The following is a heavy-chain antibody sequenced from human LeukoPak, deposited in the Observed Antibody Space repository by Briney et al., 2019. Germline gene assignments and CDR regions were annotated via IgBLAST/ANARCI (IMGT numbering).Heavy chain of an antibody. J-gene: IGHJ3*01. CDR1: GGSITNYY. CDR2: IYQTGAT. CDR3: ARRWVYDKRAFDA. D-gene: IGHD3-16*01. Sequence: SETLSLTCIVSGGSITNYYWSWFRQPPGKGLEWIGYIYQTGATSYNPSLKSRVTMSMDTSKNQFSPKMSSVTATDTAVYYCARRWVYDKRAFDAWGQGTMVTVSS. V-gene: IGHV4-59*08.